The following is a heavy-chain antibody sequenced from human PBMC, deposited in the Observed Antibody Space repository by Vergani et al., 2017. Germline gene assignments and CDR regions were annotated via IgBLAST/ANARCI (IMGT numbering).Heavy chain of an antibody. Sequence: EVQVVESGGGLIKPGGSLRLSCVVSGITFKNAWINWVRQAPGKGLEWIGRIRSKNDGGTADYAAPLKGRFTISRDDSKDSAFLLVNNLKTEDTAVYFCYTGYHDYWGQGTLDTVSS. CDR2: IRSKNDGGTA. D-gene: IGHD5-12*01. CDR3: YTGYHDY. CDR1: GITFKNAW. J-gene: IGHJ4*02. V-gene: IGHV3-15*01.